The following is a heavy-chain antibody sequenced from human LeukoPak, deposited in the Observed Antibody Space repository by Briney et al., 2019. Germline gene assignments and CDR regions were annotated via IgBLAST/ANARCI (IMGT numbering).Heavy chain of an antibody. CDR1: GYSITSGHY. J-gene: IGHJ4*02. V-gene: IGHV4-38-2*01. Sequence: PSETLSLTCAVSGYSITSGHYWAWIRQPPGKGLEWIGNIYHSGSTYYNASLKSRVTISVDTSKNQFSLKLSSVTAADTAVYYCARRYSNYFFDYWGQGTLVTVSS. D-gene: IGHD4-11*01. CDR2: IYHSGST. CDR3: ARRYSNYFFDY.